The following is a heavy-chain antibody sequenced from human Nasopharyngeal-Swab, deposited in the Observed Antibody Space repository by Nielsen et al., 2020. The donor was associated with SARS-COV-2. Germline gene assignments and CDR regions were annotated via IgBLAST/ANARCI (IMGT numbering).Heavy chain of an antibody. CDR2: ISGSGGST. CDR3: AKAHVVVVAATQDAFDI. Sequence: GESLKISCAASGFTFSSYAMSWVRQAPGKGLEWVSAISGSGGSTYYADSVKGRFTISRDNSKNTLYLQMNSLRAEDTAVYYCAKAHVVVVAATQDAFDIWGQGTMVTASS. J-gene: IGHJ3*02. V-gene: IGHV3-23*01. D-gene: IGHD2-15*01. CDR1: GFTFSSYA.